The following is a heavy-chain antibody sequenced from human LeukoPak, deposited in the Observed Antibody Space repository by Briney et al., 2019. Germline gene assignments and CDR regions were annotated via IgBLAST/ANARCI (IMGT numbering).Heavy chain of an antibody. CDR1: GFTFDDYA. CDR2: ISWNSGSI. Sequence: PGRSLRLSCAAPGFTFDDYAMHWVRQAPGKGLEWVSGISWNSGSIGYADSVKGRFTISRDNAKNSLYLQMNSLRAEDTALYYCAKDVSYSSSWYHLDYWGQGTLVTVSS. V-gene: IGHV3-9*01. D-gene: IGHD6-13*01. CDR3: AKDVSYSSSWYHLDY. J-gene: IGHJ4*02.